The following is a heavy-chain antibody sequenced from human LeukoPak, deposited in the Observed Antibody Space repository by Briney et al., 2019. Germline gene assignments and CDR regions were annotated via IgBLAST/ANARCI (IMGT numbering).Heavy chain of an antibody. CDR3: ARGLITGAAGTYYYYGMDV. CDR2: MSYDGSDK. CDR1: GFTFSNYA. Sequence: GGSLRLSCAASGFTFSNYAMHWVRQAPGKGLEWVAFMSYDGSDKYYADSVKGRFTISRDNSKNTLYLQMGSLRGEDMAVYYCARGLITGAAGTYYYYGMDVWGQGTTVTVSS. J-gene: IGHJ6*02. D-gene: IGHD6-13*01. V-gene: IGHV3-30*14.